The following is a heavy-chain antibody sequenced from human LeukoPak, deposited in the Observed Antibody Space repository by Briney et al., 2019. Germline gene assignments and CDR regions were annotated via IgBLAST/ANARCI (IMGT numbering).Heavy chain of an antibody. CDR2: ISYDGSDK. CDR1: GFTFSSYA. D-gene: IGHD3-16*01. Sequence: GGSLRLSCAASGFTFSSYAMYWVRQAPGKGLEWVAVISYDGSDKLYADSVKGRFTISRDDAKNSLYLQMNSLRAEDTAVYYCARAQAHGDYYYYYMDVWGKGTTVTISS. J-gene: IGHJ6*03. V-gene: IGHV3-30*04. CDR3: ARAQAHGDYYYYYMDV.